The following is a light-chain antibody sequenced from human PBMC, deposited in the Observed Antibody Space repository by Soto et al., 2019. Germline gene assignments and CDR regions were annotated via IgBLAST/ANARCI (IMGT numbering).Light chain of an antibody. CDR3: QQYDDWLRLT. CDR2: GAS. CDR1: QSVNIY. Sequence: EIVMTQSPATLSVSPGERATLSCRASQSVNIYLAWYQQKPGQAPRLLIFGASSRATGIPARFSVSGSGTEFNLTISSLQSEDFAVYFCQQYDDWLRLTFGGGTKVEIK. V-gene: IGKV3D-15*01. J-gene: IGKJ4*01.